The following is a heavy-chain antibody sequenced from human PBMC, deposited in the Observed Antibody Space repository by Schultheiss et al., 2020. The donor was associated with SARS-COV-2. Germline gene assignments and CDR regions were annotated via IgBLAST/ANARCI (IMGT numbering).Heavy chain of an antibody. CDR2: ISGSGGST. D-gene: IGHD5-12*01. Sequence: GGSLRLSCAASGFTFSSYAMSWVRQAPGKGLEWVSAISGSGGSTYYADSVKGRFTISRDNSKNTLTLHMNSLRVEDTAVYYCARAGGDYSGYEKGWFDPWGQGTLVTVSS. J-gene: IGHJ5*02. CDR1: GFTFSSYA. CDR3: ARAGGDYSGYEKGWFDP. V-gene: IGHV3-23*01.